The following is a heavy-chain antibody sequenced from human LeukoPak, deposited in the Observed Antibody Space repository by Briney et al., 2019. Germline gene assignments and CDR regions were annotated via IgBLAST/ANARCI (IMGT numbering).Heavy chain of an antibody. D-gene: IGHD5-18*01. J-gene: IGHJ4*02. Sequence: TLPLTCTVSGGSISSGGYYWSWIRQHPGKGLEWIGYIYYSGSTYYNPSLKSRVTISVDTSKNQFSLKLSSVTAADTAVYYCARVTSSMVTSAFDYWGQGTLVTVSS. V-gene: IGHV4-31*03. CDR1: GGSISSGGYY. CDR2: IYYSGST. CDR3: ARVTSSMVTSAFDY.